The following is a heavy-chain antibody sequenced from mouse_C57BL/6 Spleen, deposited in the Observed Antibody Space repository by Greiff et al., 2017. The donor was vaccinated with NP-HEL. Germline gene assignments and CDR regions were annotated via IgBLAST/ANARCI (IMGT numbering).Heavy chain of an antibody. CDR2: ISYDGSN. V-gene: IGHV3-6*01. J-gene: IGHJ2*01. Sequence: EVKLQESGPGLVKPSQSLSLTCSVTGYSITSGYYWNWIRQFPGNKLEWMGYISYDGSNNYNPSLKNRISITRDTSKNQFFLKLNSVTTEDTATYYCARENDGYYGKTSYFDYWGQGTTLTVSS. D-gene: IGHD2-3*01. CDR1: GYSITSGYY. CDR3: ARENDGYYGKTSYFDY.